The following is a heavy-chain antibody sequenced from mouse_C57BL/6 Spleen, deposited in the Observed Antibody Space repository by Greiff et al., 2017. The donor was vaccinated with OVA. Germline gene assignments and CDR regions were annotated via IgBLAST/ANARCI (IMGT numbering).Heavy chain of an antibody. CDR1: GYAFSSYW. CDR3: AREDSNYVLDY. J-gene: IGHJ2*01. D-gene: IGHD2-5*01. V-gene: IGHV1-80*01. CDR2: IYPGDGDT. Sequence: VQLQQSGAELVKPGASVKISCKASGYAFSSYWMNWVKQRPGKGLEWIGQIYPGDGDTNYNGKFKGRATLTADKSSSTAYMQLSSLTSEDSAVYCCAREDSNYVLDYWGQGTTLTVSS.